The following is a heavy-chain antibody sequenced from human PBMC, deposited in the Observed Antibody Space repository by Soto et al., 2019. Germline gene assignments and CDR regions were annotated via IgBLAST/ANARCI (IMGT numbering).Heavy chain of an antibody. CDR3: ARGYGSGSYYMFDS. CDR2: IYYSVNT. J-gene: IGHJ4*02. CDR1: GDSIGYYR. V-gene: IGHV4-59*01. D-gene: IGHD3-10*01. Sequence: SETLSLTCTVSGDSIGYYRWSWIRQPPGKGLEWIGYIYYSVNTNYNPSLKSRVTISVDTSRNEFSLKLSSVTAADTAAYYCARGYGSGSYYMFDSWGQGTQVTVSS.